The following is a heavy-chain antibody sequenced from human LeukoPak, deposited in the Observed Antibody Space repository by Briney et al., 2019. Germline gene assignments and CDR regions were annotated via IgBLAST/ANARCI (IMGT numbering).Heavy chain of an antibody. J-gene: IGHJ6*02. Sequence: SETLSLTCTVSGGSISSYYWSWIRQPPGKGLEWIGFIYSSGSTNYNPSLQSRVTISVDTSKNQFSLKLSSVTAADTAVYYCARDLGGMDVWGQGTTVTVSS. CDR1: GGSISSYY. CDR3: ARDLGGMDV. V-gene: IGHV4-4*08. CDR2: IYSSGST.